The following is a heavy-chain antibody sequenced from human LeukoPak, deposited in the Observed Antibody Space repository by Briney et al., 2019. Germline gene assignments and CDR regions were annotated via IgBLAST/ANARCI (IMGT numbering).Heavy chain of an antibody. CDR1: GFTFSSYA. D-gene: IGHD3-22*01. Sequence: GGSLRLSCAASGFTFSSYAMSWVRQAPGQGLEWVSVIYTGGSTHYADSVKGRFIISRDNSKNTVYLQMNSLRDDDTAVYFCARRAGALYYYDTSGPFDHWGRGTLVTVSS. CDR2: IYTGGST. J-gene: IGHJ4*02. V-gene: IGHV3-53*01. CDR3: ARRAGALYYYDTSGPFDH.